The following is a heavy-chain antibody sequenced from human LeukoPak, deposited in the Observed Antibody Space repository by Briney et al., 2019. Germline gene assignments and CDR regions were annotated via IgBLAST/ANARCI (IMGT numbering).Heavy chain of an antibody. CDR1: GFTFSSYV. CDR3: ARDSPLGTMIVVVAGDAFDI. CDR2: IKQDGSEK. Sequence: GGSLRLSCAASGFTFSSYVMHWVRQAPGKGLEWVANIKQDGSEKYYVDSVKGRFTISRDNAKNSLYLQMNSLRAEDTAVYYCARDSPLGTMIVVVAGDAFDIWGQGTMVTVSS. D-gene: IGHD3-22*01. V-gene: IGHV3-7*01. J-gene: IGHJ3*02.